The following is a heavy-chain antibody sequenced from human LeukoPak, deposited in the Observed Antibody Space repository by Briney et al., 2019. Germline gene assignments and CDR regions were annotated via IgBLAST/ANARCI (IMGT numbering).Heavy chain of an antibody. J-gene: IGHJ6*03. CDR1: GFTFSSYW. CDR3: ARDYYDSSGYWYYYYYMDV. V-gene: IGHV3-7*01. CDR2: IKQDGSEK. D-gene: IGHD3-22*01. Sequence: GGSQRLSCAASGFTFSSYWMSWVRQAPGKGLEWVANIKQDGSEKYYVDSVKGRFTISRDNAKNSLYLQMNSLRAEDTAVYYCARDYYDSSGYWYYYYYMDVWGKGTTVTISS.